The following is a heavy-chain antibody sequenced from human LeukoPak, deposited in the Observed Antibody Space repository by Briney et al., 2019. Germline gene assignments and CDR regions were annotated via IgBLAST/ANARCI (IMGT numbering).Heavy chain of an antibody. Sequence: GGSLRLSFAASGFTISDYYMGWLRQAPGKGLEWLSYISGGSNYINYADSVKGRFTVSRDNTKNSLYLQMNSLRAEDTAVYYCATGSQIREADYWGQGTLVTVSS. CDR1: GFTISDYY. CDR3: ATGSQIREADY. V-gene: IGHV3-11*03. J-gene: IGHJ4*02. CDR2: ISGGSNYI. D-gene: IGHD5-24*01.